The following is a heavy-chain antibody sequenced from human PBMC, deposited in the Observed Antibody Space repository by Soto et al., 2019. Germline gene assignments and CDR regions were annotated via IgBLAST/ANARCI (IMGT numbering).Heavy chain of an antibody. CDR1: GYTFTSYG. V-gene: IGHV1-18*01. CDR3: AMVDVYVTPSPQDV. Sequence: QVQLVQSGAEVKNPGASVKVSCKASGYTFTSYGIGWARQAPGQGLEWMGWINTYNGNTNYAQNVQGRVTLTTDTYTSTAYMELRSLRSNDTAIYYCAMVDVYVTPSPQDVWGQGTTVIVSS. D-gene: IGHD3-16*01. J-gene: IGHJ6*02. CDR2: INTYNGNT.